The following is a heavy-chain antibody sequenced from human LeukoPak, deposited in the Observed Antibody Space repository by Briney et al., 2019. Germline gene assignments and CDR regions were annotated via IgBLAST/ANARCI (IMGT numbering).Heavy chain of an antibody. D-gene: IGHD4-11*01. J-gene: IGHJ6*03. Sequence: SEALSLTCAVYGGSFSGYYWSWIRQPPGKGLEWIGEINHSGSTNYNPSLTSRVTISVETSKNQFSLKLSSVTAADTAVYYCARALQVYYYYYMDVWGKGTTVTVSS. CDR2: INHSGST. CDR1: GGSFSGYY. CDR3: ARALQVYYYYYMDV. V-gene: IGHV4-34*01.